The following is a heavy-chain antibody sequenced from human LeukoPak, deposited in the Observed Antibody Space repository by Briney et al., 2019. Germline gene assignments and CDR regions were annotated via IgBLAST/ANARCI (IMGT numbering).Heavy chain of an antibody. CDR3: ARSPYHGSRYMGYYYYYGMDV. V-gene: IGHV3-30-3*01. CDR2: ISYDGSNK. J-gene: IGHJ6*02. Sequence: GGSLRLSCAASGFTFSSYAMHWVRQAPGKGLEWVAVISYDGSNKYYADSVKGRFTISRDNSKNTLYLQMNSLRAEDTAVYYCARSPYHGSRYMGYYYYYGMDVWGQGTTVTVSS. CDR1: GFTFSSYA. D-gene: IGHD6-13*01.